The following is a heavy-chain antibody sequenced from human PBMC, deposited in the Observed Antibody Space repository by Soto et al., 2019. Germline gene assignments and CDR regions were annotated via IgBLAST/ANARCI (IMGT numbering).Heavy chain of an antibody. CDR2: IIPIFGTA. CDR1: GGTFSSYA. J-gene: IGHJ6*02. D-gene: IGHD3-9*01. V-gene: IGHV1-69*13. CDR3: ARSGPIATGYSPYYYYGMDV. Sequence: SVKVSCKASGGTFSSYAISWVRQAPGQGLERMGGIIPIFGTANYAQKFQGRVTITADESTSTAYMELSSLRSEDTAVYYCARSGPIATGYSPYYYYGMDVWGQGTTVTVSS.